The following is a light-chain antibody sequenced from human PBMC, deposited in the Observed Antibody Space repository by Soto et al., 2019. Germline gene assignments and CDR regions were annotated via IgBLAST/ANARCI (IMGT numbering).Light chain of an antibody. CDR2: DAS. J-gene: IGKJ1*01. CDR3: QQYNSYSVT. Sequence: DIQMTQSPSTLSASVGDRVTITCRASRSISSWLARYQQKPGKAPKLLIYDASSLESGVPSRFSGSGSGTEFTLTISSLQPDDFATYYCQQYNSYSVTFGQGTKVEIK. V-gene: IGKV1-5*01. CDR1: RSISSW.